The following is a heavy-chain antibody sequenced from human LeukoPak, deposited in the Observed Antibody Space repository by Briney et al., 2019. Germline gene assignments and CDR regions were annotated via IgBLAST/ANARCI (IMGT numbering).Heavy chain of an antibody. CDR2: IRSKANSYAT. D-gene: IGHD1-26*01. CDR3: TRGYSGTSMYAFDI. CDR1: GFTFSGSA. V-gene: IGHV3-73*01. J-gene: IGHJ3*02. Sequence: GGSLRLSCAASGFTFSGSAMHWVRQASGKGLEWVGRIRSKANSYATAYAASVKGRFTISRDDSKNSLYLQMNSLKTEDTALYYCTRGYSGTSMYAFDIWGQGTMVTVSS.